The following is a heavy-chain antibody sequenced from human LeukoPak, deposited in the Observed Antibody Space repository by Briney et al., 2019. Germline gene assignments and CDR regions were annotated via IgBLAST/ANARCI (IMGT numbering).Heavy chain of an antibody. CDR3: ASEVTMLTSDYYFDF. J-gene: IGHJ2*01. V-gene: IGHV3-11*04. CDR2: ISSSGFTI. Sequence: GGSLRLSCAASGFTFSDYYMSWIRQAPGKGLEWVSCISSSGFTIYYADSLKGRFTISRDNAKKSLYLQMDSLRVDDTALYYCASEVTMLTSDYYFDFWGRGTLVTVSS. D-gene: IGHD4-17*01. CDR1: GFTFSDYY.